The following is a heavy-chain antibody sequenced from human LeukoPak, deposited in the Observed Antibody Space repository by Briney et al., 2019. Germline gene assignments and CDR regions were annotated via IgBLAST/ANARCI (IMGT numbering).Heavy chain of an antibody. CDR1: GGSISTYY. V-gene: IGHV4-59*01. J-gene: IGHJ4*02. CDR3: TRRDGYYGSGNFLVW. Sequence: PSETLSLTCSVSGGSISTYYWNWIRQPPGKGLEWIGYIHYSGNTNYNPSLKSRVTISVDTSKNQFSLKLSSVTAADTAVYYCTRRDGYYGSGNFLVWWGQGTLVTVSP. CDR2: IHYSGNT. D-gene: IGHD3-10*01.